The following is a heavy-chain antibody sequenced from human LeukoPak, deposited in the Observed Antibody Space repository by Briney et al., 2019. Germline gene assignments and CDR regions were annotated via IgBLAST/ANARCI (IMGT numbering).Heavy chain of an antibody. CDR2: IYSGGST. J-gene: IGHJ5*02. CDR3: ARDLTAYNWFDP. V-gene: IGHV3-66*01. D-gene: IGHD1-14*01. Sequence: PGGSLRLSCAASGFTVSSNYMSWVRQAPGKGLEWVSVIYSGGSTYYADSVKGRFTISRDNSKNTLYLQMNSLRAEDTAVYYCARDLTAYNWFDPWGQGTLVTVSS. CDR1: GFTVSSNY.